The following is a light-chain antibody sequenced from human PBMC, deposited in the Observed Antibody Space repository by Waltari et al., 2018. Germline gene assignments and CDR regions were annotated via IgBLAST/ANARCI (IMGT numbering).Light chain of an antibody. Sequence: QSALTQPPPASGSPGQSVTTPCSGTSRNVGAYDYVSWYQQHPGKAPKLMIYEVTERPSGVPDRFSGSKSDNTASLTVSGLQADDEADYYCCSYAGHSWVFGGGTRLTVL. CDR2: EVT. CDR3: CSYAGHSWV. V-gene: IGLV2-8*01. CDR1: SRNVGAYDY. J-gene: IGLJ3*02.